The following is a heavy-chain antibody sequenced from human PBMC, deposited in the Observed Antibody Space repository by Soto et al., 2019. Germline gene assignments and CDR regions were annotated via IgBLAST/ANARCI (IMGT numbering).Heavy chain of an antibody. Sequence: ASVKVSCKASGYAFNAFYLHWVRQAPGQGLEWMGWINPKTGGTDYGQKFQGRVTLTSDTSISTAYMELDSLTSDDTALYYCARLGDLMVPDFWGQGTQVTVSS. J-gene: IGHJ4*02. CDR1: GYAFNAFY. V-gene: IGHV1-2*02. CDR3: ARLGDLMVPDF. D-gene: IGHD2-21*01. CDR2: INPKTGGT.